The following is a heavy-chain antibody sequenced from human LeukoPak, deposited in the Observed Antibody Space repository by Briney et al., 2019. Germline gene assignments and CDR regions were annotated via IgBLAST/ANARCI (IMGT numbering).Heavy chain of an antibody. D-gene: IGHD3-16*01. J-gene: IGHJ4*02. CDR1: GGSIISSNW. Sequence: SETLSLTCAVSGGSIISSNWWSWVRQPPGKGLEWIGEIYHSGSTNYNPSLKSRVIISVDKSKNQFSLKVSSVTAADTAVYYCARGGDLPLDYWGQGALVSASS. CDR3: ARGGDLPLDY. CDR2: IYHSGST. V-gene: IGHV4-4*02.